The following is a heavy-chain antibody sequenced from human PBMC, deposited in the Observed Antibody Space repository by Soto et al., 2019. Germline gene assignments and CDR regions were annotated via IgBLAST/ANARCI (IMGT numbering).Heavy chain of an antibody. CDR3: AREGTYYYGSGKPYYYGMDV. Sequence: QVQLVQSGAEVKKPGASVKVSCKASGYTFTSYGISWVRQAPGQGLEWMGWISAYNGNTNYAQKLQGRVTMTTDTSTSTAYMELRSLRSDDTAVYYCAREGTYYYGSGKPYYYGMDVWGQGTTVTVSS. CDR2: ISAYNGNT. V-gene: IGHV1-18*01. CDR1: GYTFTSYG. J-gene: IGHJ6*02. D-gene: IGHD3-10*01.